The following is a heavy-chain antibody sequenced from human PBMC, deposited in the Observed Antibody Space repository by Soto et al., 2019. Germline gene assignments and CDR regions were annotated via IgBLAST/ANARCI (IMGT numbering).Heavy chain of an antibody. CDR3: ARSYYYDSSGYYPVA. CDR1: GYSFTSYW. CDR2: IDPSDSYT. J-gene: IGHJ4*02. V-gene: IGHV5-10-1*01. Sequence: GESLKISCKGSGYSFTSYWISWVRQMPGKGLEWMGRIDPSDSYTNYSPSFQGHVTISADKSVSTAYLQWSSLKASDTAMYYCARSYYYDSSGYYPVAWGQGTLVTVSS. D-gene: IGHD3-22*01.